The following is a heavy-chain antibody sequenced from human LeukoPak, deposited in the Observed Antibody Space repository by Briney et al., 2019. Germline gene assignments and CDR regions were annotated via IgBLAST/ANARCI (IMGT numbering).Heavy chain of an antibody. CDR3: ARMFRSSWYINWFDP. CDR2: IYYSGST. D-gene: IGHD6-13*01. V-gene: IGHV4-61*05. Sequence: SETLSLTCTVSGGSISSSSYYWGWIRQPPGKGLEWIGYIYYSGSTNYNPSLKSRVTISVDTSKNQFSLKLSSVTAADTAVYYCARMFRSSWYINWFDPWGQGTLVTVSS. CDR1: GGSISSSSYY. J-gene: IGHJ5*02.